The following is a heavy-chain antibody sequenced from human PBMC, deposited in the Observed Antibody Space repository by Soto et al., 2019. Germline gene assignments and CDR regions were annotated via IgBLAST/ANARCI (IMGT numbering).Heavy chain of an antibody. CDR2: INAGNGNT. CDR1: GYTFTSYA. D-gene: IGHD3-3*01. Sequence: ASVKVSCKASGYTFTSYAMHWVRQAPGQRLEWMGWINAGNGNTKYSQKFQGRVTITRDTSASTAYMELSSLRSEDTAVYYCARDGRGYPVTGFDYWGQGTLVTVSS. J-gene: IGHJ4*02. V-gene: IGHV1-3*01. CDR3: ARDGRGYPVTGFDY.